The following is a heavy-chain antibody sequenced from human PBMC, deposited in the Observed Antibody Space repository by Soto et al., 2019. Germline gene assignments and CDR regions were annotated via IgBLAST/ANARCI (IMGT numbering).Heavy chain of an antibody. CDR1: GGTFSRYT. J-gene: IGHJ2*01. CDR2: IIPLLGIA. CDR3: ARDDDHPTWYFDL. Sequence: QVQLVQSGAEVKKPGSSVKVSCKASGGTFSRYTVTWVRQAPGQGLEWMGRIIPLLGIANYAQKFQDRVTISANKSTATSYMELSGLKSEDTAVYYCARDDDHPTWYFDLWGRGTLVTVSS. D-gene: IGHD3-16*01. V-gene: IGHV1-69*08.